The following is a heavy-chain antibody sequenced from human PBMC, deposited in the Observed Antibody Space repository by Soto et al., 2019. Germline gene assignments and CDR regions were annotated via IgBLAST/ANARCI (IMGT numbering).Heavy chain of an antibody. J-gene: IGHJ3*02. Sequence: PGGSLRVSYAAYGFTFRGYSMKSVRQAPAKGLEWVSYISSSSSTIYYADSVKGRFTISRDNAKNSLYLQMNSLRDEDTAVYYCAREAMIVVVTYAFDIWGQGTMVTVSS. CDR3: AREAMIVVVTYAFDI. CDR1: GFTFRGYS. D-gene: IGHD3-22*01. CDR2: ISSSSSTI. V-gene: IGHV3-48*02.